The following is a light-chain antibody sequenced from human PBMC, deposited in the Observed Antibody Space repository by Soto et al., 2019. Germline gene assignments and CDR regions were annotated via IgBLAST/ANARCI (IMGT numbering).Light chain of an antibody. CDR2: WAS. CDR3: QQYYSTPWT. V-gene: IGKV4-1*01. Sequence: DIVMTQSPDSLAVSLGERATINCKSSQSVLYRSNNHNYLAWYQQKPGQPPRLLIYWASTRESGVPDRFSGSGYGTDFTLTISSLQAEDVAVYYCQQYYSTPWTFGQGTKVEI. CDR1: QSVLYRSNNHNY. J-gene: IGKJ1*01.